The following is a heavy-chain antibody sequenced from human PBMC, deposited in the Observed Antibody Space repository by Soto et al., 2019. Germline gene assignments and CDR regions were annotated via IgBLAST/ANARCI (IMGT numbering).Heavy chain of an antibody. V-gene: IGHV3-43D*04. CDR1: GFTFDDYG. J-gene: IGHJ6*02. D-gene: IGHD3-9*01. CDR3: AIFSGAMDV. Sequence: GGSLRLSCAASGFTFDDYGMNWVRQAPEKGLEWVSRISWDGGSAYYADSVKGRFTISRDNYKNSLHLQMNSLRTEDTTLYYCAIFSGAMDVWGQGTTVTVSS. CDR2: ISWDGGSA.